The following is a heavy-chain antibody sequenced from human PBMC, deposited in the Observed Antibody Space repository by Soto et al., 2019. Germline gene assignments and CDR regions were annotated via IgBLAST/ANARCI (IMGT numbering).Heavy chain of an antibody. J-gene: IGHJ4*02. Sequence: ETLSLTCAVYGGSFSGYCWNWIRPHPGKGLEWIGEINHSGSTNYNPSLKSRVTISVDTSKNQFSLKLSSVTAADTAVYYCAREKPYSSSWYHDYWGQGTLVTVSS. CDR3: AREKPYSSSWYHDY. D-gene: IGHD6-13*01. V-gene: IGHV4-34*01. CDR2: INHSGST. CDR1: GGSFSGYC.